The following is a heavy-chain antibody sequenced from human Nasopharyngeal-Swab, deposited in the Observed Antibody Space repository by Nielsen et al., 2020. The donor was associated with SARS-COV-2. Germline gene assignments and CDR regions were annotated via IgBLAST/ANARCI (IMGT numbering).Heavy chain of an antibody. D-gene: IGHD3-3*01. CDR3: TRTPSVGYAMDV. CDR2: IKQDGSEK. CDR1: GFTFSSYW. V-gene: IGHV3-7*01. Sequence: GESLKISCAASGFTFSSYWMSWVRQAPGKGLEWVANIKQDGSEKYYVDSVRGRFTTSRDNAKNTLYLQLNSLRVEDTAVYFCTRTPSVGYAMDVWGQGTTVTVSS. J-gene: IGHJ6*02.